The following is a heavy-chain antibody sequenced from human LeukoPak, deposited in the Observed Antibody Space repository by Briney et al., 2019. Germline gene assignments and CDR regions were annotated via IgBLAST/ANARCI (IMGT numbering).Heavy chain of an antibody. CDR3: ARYLEAAAGSYFDY. V-gene: IGHV4-4*02. J-gene: IGHJ4*02. D-gene: IGHD6-13*01. CDR1: GGSISSNNW. Sequence: KSSETLSLTCAVSGGSISSNNWWSWVRQPPGKGLEWIGEIFHTGSTHYNPSLKSRVTISVDRSKNQFSLTLSSVTAADTAVYYCARYLEAAAGSYFDYWGQGTLVTVSS. CDR2: IFHTGST.